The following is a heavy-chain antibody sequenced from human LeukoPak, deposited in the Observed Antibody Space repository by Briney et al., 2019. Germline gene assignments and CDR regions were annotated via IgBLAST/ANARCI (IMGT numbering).Heavy chain of an antibody. J-gene: IGHJ6*02. D-gene: IGHD3-22*01. V-gene: IGHV3-23*01. CDR1: GFTFSSYA. CDR2: ISGSGGST. CDR3: ARDSDYYDSSGPYYYYYGMDV. Sequence: GGSPRLSCAASGFTFSSYAMSWVRQAPGKGLEWVSAISGSGGSTYYADSVKGRFTISRDNSKNTLYLQMNSLRVEDTAVYYCARDSDYYDSSGPYYYYYGMDVWGQGTTVTVSS.